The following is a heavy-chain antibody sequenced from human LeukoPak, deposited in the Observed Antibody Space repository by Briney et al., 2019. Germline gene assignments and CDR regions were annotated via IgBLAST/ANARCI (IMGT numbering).Heavy chain of an antibody. Sequence: GGSLRLSRAVSGLTLRRFWISWVRQAPGKGQEWVANINQDGSEKYFVDSVKGRFTISRDNSKNSLHLQMNTLRAEDTALYYCARERDDRFFDYWGQGTLVTVSS. CDR3: ARERDDRFFDY. CDR2: INQDGSEK. D-gene: IGHD5-24*01. V-gene: IGHV3-7*01. CDR1: GLTLRRFW. J-gene: IGHJ4*02.